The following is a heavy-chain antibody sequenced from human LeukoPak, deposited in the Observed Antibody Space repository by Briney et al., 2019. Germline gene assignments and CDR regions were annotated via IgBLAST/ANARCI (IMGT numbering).Heavy chain of an antibody. D-gene: IGHD2-21*02. Sequence: PGGTLRLSCAASGFTFSSYEMNWVRQAPGKGLEWVSYISSGGSTMYYADSVKGRFTISRDNAKNSLYLQMNSLRAEDTAVYYYARDGELLDAFDIWGQGTMVTVSS. CDR3: ARDGELLDAFDI. J-gene: IGHJ3*02. CDR2: ISSGGSTM. V-gene: IGHV3-48*03. CDR1: GFTFSSYE.